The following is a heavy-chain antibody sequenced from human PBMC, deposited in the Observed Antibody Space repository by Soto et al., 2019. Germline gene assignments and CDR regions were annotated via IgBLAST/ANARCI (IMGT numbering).Heavy chain of an antibody. Sequence: SLRLSCAASGFIFKMYWMHWVRQSPGKGLVWISRIYNDGTYSDYADSVRGRFTISRDNVNDTLYLQMNNLRAEDSGLYYCTRGPRPISTGTGAYWGQGTQVTVSS. V-gene: IGHV3-74*01. CDR3: TRGPRPISTGTGAY. D-gene: IGHD3-10*01. CDR1: GFIFKMYW. CDR2: IYNDGTYS. J-gene: IGHJ4*02.